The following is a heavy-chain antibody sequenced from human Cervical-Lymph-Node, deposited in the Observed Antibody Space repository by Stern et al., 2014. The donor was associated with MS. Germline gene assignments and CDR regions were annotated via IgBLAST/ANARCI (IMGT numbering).Heavy chain of an antibody. D-gene: IGHD6-25*01. V-gene: IGHV1-8*01. J-gene: IGHJ3*02. CDR1: GYTFTSYD. Sequence: QVQLVQYGAEVKKPGASVKLSCKASGYTFTSYDINWVRQASGQGLEWMGWMRPNSGDTGSAQRFEGRVTMTRNTSTSTAYMELNSLRSEDTAVYYCAKSYSSDWHDAFDIWGQGTVVTVSS. CDR3: AKSYSSDWHDAFDI. CDR2: MRPNSGDT.